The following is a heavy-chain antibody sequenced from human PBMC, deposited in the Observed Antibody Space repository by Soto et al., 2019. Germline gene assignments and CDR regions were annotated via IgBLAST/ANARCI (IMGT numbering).Heavy chain of an antibody. J-gene: IGHJ4*02. D-gene: IGHD4-17*01. Sequence: QVQLQESGPGLVKPSETLSLTCTVSGGSISSYYWSWIRQPPGKGLEWIGYIYYSGSTNYNPSLKSRVTISVDTSKNQFSLKLSSVTAADMAVYYCARDHGYGDYYDYWGQGTLVTVSS. CDR3: ARDHGYGDYYDY. CDR1: GGSISSYY. CDR2: IYYSGST. V-gene: IGHV4-59*01.